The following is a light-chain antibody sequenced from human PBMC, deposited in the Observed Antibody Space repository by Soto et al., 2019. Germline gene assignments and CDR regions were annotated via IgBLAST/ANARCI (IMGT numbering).Light chain of an antibody. V-gene: IGLV1-44*01. CDR1: SSNMGSNT. CDR3: ASYDGSLNHIL. J-gene: IGLJ2*01. CDR2: GDN. Sequence: QSVLTQPPSASGTPGQRVTISCSGASSNMGSNTVNWYQQHPRTAPKLLIYGDNQRPSGVPDRFSGSKSGTTASLAITGLQSEDEADYYCASYDGSLNHILFGGGTKVTVL.